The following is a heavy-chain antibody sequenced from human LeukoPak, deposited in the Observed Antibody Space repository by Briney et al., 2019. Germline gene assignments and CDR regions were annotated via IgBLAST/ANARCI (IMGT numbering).Heavy chain of an antibody. CDR1: GFTFSSYW. CDR2: INSDGSST. CDR3: AEVATTPGGFDY. Sequence: PGGSLRLSCAASGFTFSSYWMHWVRQAPGKGLVWVSRINSDGSSTSYADSVKGRFTISRDNAKNTLYLQMNSLRAEDTAVYYCAEVATTPGGFDYWGQGTLVTVSS. D-gene: IGHD5-12*01. V-gene: IGHV3-74*01. J-gene: IGHJ4*02.